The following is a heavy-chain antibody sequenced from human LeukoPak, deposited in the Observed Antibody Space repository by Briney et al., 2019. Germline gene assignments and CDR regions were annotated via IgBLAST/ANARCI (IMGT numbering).Heavy chain of an antibody. CDR3: ATGTSCYPP. D-gene: IGHD2-2*01. CDR1: GFTFSSYG. Sequence: GGSLRLSCAASGFTFSSYGMHWVRQAPGKGLEWVANIKQDGSEKYCVDSVKGRFTISRDNAKNSLYLQMNSLRAEDTAVYYCATGTSCYPPWGQGTLVTVSS. CDR2: IKQDGSEK. V-gene: IGHV3-7*01. J-gene: IGHJ5*02.